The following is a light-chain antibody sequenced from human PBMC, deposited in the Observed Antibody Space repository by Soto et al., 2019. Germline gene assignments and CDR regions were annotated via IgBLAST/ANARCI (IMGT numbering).Light chain of an antibody. J-gene: IGLJ1*01. CDR3: FSFRSGSTVYV. CDR2: DVT. Sequence: QSVLTQPASVSGSPGQSITISCTGTTSDVGGYNFVSWYQQHPGKAPKLIICDVTIRPSGVSNRFSGSKSGNTASLTISGLQVEDEADYHCFSFRSGSTVYVFGTGTKVTVL. CDR1: TSDVGGYNF. V-gene: IGLV2-14*01.